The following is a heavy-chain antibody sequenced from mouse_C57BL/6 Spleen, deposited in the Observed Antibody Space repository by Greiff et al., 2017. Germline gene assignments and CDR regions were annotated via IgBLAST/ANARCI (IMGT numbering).Heavy chain of an antibody. CDR2: IYPGDGDT. J-gene: IGHJ3*01. CDR3: ASYYYGSSYGFAY. Sequence: LVESGAELVKPGASVKISCKASGYAFSSYWMNWVKQRPGKGLEWIGQIYPGDGDTNYNGKFKGKATLTADKSSSTAYMQLSSLTSEDSAVYFCASYYYGSSYGFAYWGQGTLVTVSA. CDR1: GYAFSSYW. D-gene: IGHD1-1*01. V-gene: IGHV1-80*01.